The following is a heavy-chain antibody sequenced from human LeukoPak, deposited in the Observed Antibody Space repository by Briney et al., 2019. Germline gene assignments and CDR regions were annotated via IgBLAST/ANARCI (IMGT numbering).Heavy chain of an antibody. Sequence: PSETLSLTCAVYGGSFSGYYWSWIRQPPGKGLEWIGEINHSGSTNYNPSLKSRVTISVDTSKNQFSLKLSSVTAADTAVYYCARRRRAVAGTFDYWGQGTLVTVSS. V-gene: IGHV4-34*01. J-gene: IGHJ4*02. CDR2: INHSGST. D-gene: IGHD6-19*01. CDR3: ARRRRAVAGTFDY. CDR1: GGSFSGYY.